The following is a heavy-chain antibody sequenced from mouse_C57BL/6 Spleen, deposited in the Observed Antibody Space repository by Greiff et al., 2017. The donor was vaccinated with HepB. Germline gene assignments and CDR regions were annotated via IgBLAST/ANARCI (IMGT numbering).Heavy chain of an antibody. CDR1: GFTFSDYY. J-gene: IGHJ4*01. V-gene: IGHV5-16*01. Sequence: EVKLVESEGGLVQPGSSMKLSCTASGFTFSDYYMAWVRQVPEKGLEWVANINYDGSSTYYLDSLKSRFIISRDNAKNILYLQMSSLKYEDTATYYCAREGLSMDYWGQGTSVTVSS. D-gene: IGHD3-3*01. CDR2: INYDGSST. CDR3: AREGLSMDY.